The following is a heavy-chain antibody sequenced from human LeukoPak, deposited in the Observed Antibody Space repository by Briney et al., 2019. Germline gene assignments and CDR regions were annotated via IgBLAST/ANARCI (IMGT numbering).Heavy chain of an antibody. V-gene: IGHV4-4*07. D-gene: IGHD3-10*01. CDR3: ARAIWYGSGTTAFDY. CDR1: GGSISSYY. CDR2: IYNSGST. J-gene: IGHJ4*02. Sequence: SETLSLTCTVSGGSISSYYWSWIRQPAGKGLEWIGRIYNSGSTNYNTNYNPSLTSRVTMSVDTSKNQFSLKLNSVSAADTAVYFCARAIWYGSGTTAFDYWGQGTLVTVAS.